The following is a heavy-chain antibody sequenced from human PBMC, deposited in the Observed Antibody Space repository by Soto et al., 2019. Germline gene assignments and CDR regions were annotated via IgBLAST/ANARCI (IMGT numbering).Heavy chain of an antibody. CDR2: IYWDDEK. CDR3: AHRRNTYYDILTGYSKNWFDP. Sequence: ESGPTLVNPTQTLTLTCTFSWFSLSTCGVGVGWNPQSPGKALEWLALIYWDDEKRYSPSLKDRLTIIKDTSKNQVVLIMTYVDPVDTGTYYCAHRRNTYYDILTGYSKNWFDPWGQGTMVTVSS. CDR1: WFSLSTCGVG. J-gene: IGHJ5*02. D-gene: IGHD3-9*01. V-gene: IGHV2-5*02.